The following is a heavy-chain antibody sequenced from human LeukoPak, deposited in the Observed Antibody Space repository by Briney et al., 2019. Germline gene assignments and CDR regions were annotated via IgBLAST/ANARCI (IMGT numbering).Heavy chain of an antibody. CDR1: GGTFSSYA. CDR2: IIPILGIA. V-gene: IGHV1-69*04. D-gene: IGHD3-3*01. J-gene: IGHJ3*02. Sequence: SVKVSCKASGGTFSSYAISWVRQAPGQGLEWMGRIIPILGIANYAQKFQGRVTITADKSTSTAYMELSSLRSEDTAAYYCAGEGGDFWSGDAFDIWGQGTMVTVSS. CDR3: AGEGGDFWSGDAFDI.